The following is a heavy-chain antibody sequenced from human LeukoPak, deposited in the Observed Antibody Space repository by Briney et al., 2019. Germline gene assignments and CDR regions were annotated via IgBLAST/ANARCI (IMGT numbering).Heavy chain of an antibody. D-gene: IGHD2-15*01. V-gene: IGHV3-64*01. Sequence: GGSLRLSCAASGFTFSSYAMHWVRQAPGKGLEYVSGISSDGGSPFHVNSVKGRFTISRDNSKDALYLQMGSLRAEDMAVYYCAREYCSGGRCQYYFDYWGQGTLVTVSS. J-gene: IGHJ4*02. CDR3: AREYCSGGRCQYYFDY. CDR2: ISSDGGSP. CDR1: GFTFSSYA.